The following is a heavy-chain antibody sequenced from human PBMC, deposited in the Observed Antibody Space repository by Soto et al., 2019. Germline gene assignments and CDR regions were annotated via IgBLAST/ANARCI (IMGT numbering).Heavy chain of an antibody. CDR3: ARDTAARGYYYYGMDV. V-gene: IGHV1-69*06. CDR2: IIPIFGTA. CDR1: GGTFSSYA. D-gene: IGHD6-6*01. J-gene: IGHJ6*02. Sequence: QVQLVQSGAVVKKPGSSVKVSCKASGGTFSSYAISWVRQAPGQGLEWMGGIIPIFGTANYAQKFQGRVTITADKSTSTAYMELSSLRSEDTAVYYCARDTAARGYYYYGMDVWGQGTTVTVSS.